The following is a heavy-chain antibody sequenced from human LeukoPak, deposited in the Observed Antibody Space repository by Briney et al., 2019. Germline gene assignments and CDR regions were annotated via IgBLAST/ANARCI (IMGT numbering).Heavy chain of an antibody. CDR2: IYYSGST. D-gene: IGHD6-13*01. CDR3: ARQYSSSWIDY. V-gene: IGHV4-59*08. CDR1: GGSISSYY. Sequence: SETLSLTCTVSGGSISSYYWSWIRQPPGKGPEWIGHIYYSGSTNYNPSLKSRVTISVDTSKNQFSLKLSSVTAADTAVYYCARQYSSSWIDYWGQGTLVTVSS. J-gene: IGHJ4*02.